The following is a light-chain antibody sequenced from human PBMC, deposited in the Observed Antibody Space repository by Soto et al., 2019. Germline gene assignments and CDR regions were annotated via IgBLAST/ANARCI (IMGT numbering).Light chain of an antibody. CDR3: SSYTSSNTLYV. Sequence: QSALTQPASVSGSPGQSIAISCTGTSSDVGSYNLVSWYQQHPGKAPKLMIYDVGNRPSGVSDRFSGSKSGNTASLTISGIQAEDEADYYCSSYTSSNTLYVFGTGTKVTVL. CDR1: SSDVGSYNL. J-gene: IGLJ1*01. CDR2: DVG. V-gene: IGLV2-14*03.